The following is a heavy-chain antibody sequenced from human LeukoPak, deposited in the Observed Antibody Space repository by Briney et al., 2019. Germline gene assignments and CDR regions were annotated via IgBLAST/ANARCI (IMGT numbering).Heavy chain of an antibody. CDR1: GYTFTSYF. D-gene: IGHD6-19*01. Sequence: ASVKVSCKPYGYTFTSYFMHWVRQAPGQGLEWMGIINPSGGSTNYAQKFQGRVTMTRDMSTSTVYMELSSLRSEDTAVYYCARSSGQNWFDPWGQGTLVTVSS. J-gene: IGHJ5*02. V-gene: IGHV1-46*01. CDR2: INPSGGST. CDR3: ARSSGQNWFDP.